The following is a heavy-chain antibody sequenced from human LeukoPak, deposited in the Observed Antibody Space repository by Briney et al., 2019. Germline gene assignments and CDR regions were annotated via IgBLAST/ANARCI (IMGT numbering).Heavy chain of an antibody. CDR3: ARENWRSKSIDFDS. D-gene: IGHD6-6*01. CDR1: GGSISSGDYY. Sequence: SETLSLTCTVSGGSISSGDYYWSWIRQHPGKGLEWIGYIYYSGSTYYNPSLKSRVTISVDTSKNQFSLKLSSVTAADTAAYFCARENWRSKSIDFDSWGQGTLVTVSS. CDR2: IYYSGST. J-gene: IGHJ4*02. V-gene: IGHV4-31*03.